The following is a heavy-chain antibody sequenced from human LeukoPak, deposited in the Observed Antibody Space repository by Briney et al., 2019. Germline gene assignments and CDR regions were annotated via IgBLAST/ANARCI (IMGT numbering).Heavy chain of an antibody. Sequence: PSETLSLTCTVSGASIRSYYWSWIRQPPGKALEWIGYISYSGSTKYNPSLKSRVTISVDTSKNQFSLKLSSVTAADTAVYYCARDGGTREADYEFDYWGQGTLVTVSS. V-gene: IGHV4-59*01. D-gene: IGHD4-17*01. CDR3: ARDGGTREADYEFDY. J-gene: IGHJ4*02. CDR1: GASIRSYY. CDR2: ISYSGST.